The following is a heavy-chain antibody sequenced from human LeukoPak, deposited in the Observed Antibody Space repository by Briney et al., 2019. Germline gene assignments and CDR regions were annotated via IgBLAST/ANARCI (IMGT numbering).Heavy chain of an antibody. CDR3: ARDIKGSGGSRLDRGYSYHWFDP. J-gene: IGHJ5*02. V-gene: IGHV4-61*02. CDR1: GGSISSGSYY. D-gene: IGHD2-15*01. Sequence: SETLSLTCTVSGGSISSGSYYWSWIRQPAGKGLEWIGRIYTSGSTNYNPSLKSRVTISVDTSKNQFSLKLSPVTAADTAVYYCARDIKGSGGSRLDRGYSYHWFDPWGQGTLVTVSS. CDR2: IYTSGST.